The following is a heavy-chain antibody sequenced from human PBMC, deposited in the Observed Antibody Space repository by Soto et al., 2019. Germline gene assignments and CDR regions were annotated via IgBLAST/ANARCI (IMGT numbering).Heavy chain of an antibody. CDR2: ISSSSSTI. V-gene: IGHV3-48*02. CDR1: GFTFSSYS. Sequence: GGSLRLSCAASGFTFSSYSMNWVRQAPGKGLEWVSYISSSSSTIYYADSVKGRFTISRDNAKNSLYLQMNSLRDEDPAVYYCARETHSPYYYDSSGYRDYYYYYGMDVWGQGTTVTVSS. D-gene: IGHD3-22*01. J-gene: IGHJ6*02. CDR3: ARETHSPYYYDSSGYRDYYYYYGMDV.